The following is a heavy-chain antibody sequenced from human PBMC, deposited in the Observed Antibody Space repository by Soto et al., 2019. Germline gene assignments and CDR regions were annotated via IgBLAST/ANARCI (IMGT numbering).Heavy chain of an antibody. CDR3: AKVSSSIWSDAFAI. CDR1: GFTFSSYA. D-gene: IGHD6-13*01. J-gene: IGHJ3*02. Sequence: EVQLLESGGGLVQPGGSLRLSCAASGFTFSSYAMSWVRQAPGKGLEWVSGISGSGGSKYSADSVKGRFTISRDTSKNTLYLLMNSLRADDTAVYYCAKVSSSIWSDAFAIWGRGTMVTVSS. CDR2: ISGSGGSK. V-gene: IGHV3-23*01.